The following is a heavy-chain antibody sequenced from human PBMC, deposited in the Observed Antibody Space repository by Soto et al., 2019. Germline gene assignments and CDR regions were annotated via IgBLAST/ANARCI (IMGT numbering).Heavy chain of an antibody. D-gene: IGHD2-2*01. CDR3: AGARLDTPALDY. CDR2: MSYDGSNK. CDR1: GFTFSSYA. Sequence: QVQLVESGGGVVQPGRSLRLSCAASGFTFSSYAMHWVRQAPGKGLEWVAVMSYDGSNKYYADSVKGRFTISRDNSKNTLYLQMNSLRDEDTAVYYCAGARLDTPALDYWGQGTLVTVSS. J-gene: IGHJ4*02. V-gene: IGHV3-30-3*01.